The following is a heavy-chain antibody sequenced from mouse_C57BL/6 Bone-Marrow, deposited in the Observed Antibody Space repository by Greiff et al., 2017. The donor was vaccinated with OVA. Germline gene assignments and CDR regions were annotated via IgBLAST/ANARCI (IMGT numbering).Heavy chain of an antibody. J-gene: IGHJ2*01. CDR1: GYTFTDYE. CDR2: IDPETGGT. Sequence: VQLQESGAELVRPGASVTLSCKASGYTFTDYEMHWVKQTPVHGLEWIGAIDPETGGTAYNQKFKGKAILTADKSSSTAYMELRSLTSEDSAVYYCTRCYYGSSHWFDYWGQGTTLTVSS. CDR3: TRCYYGSSHWFDY. D-gene: IGHD1-1*01. V-gene: IGHV1-15*01.